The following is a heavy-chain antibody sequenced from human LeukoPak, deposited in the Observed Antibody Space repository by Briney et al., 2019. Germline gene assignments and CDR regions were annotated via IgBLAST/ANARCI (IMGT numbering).Heavy chain of an antibody. V-gene: IGHV4-59*08. J-gene: IGHJ4*02. CDR1: GGSISSYY. CDR2: IYYSGST. D-gene: IGHD5-18*01. Sequence: PSETLSLTCTVSGGSISSYYWSWIRQPPRKGLEWIGYIYYSGSTNYNPSLKSRVTISVDTSKNQFTLKLSSVTAADTAVYYCAGDRRGYSYGSFDYWGQGTLVTVSS. CDR3: AGDRRGYSYGSFDY.